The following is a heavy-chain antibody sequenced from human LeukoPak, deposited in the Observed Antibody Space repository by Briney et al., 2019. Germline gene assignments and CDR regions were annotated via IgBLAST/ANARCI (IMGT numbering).Heavy chain of an antibody. V-gene: IGHV3-23*01. CDR2: ISGSGGST. CDR1: GFTFSSYA. D-gene: IGHD3-22*01. J-gene: IGHJ4*02. Sequence: PGGSLRLSCAASGFTFSSYAMSWVRQAPGKGLEWVSAISGSGGSTYYADSVKGRLTISRDSSKNTLYLQMNSLRAEDTAVYYCAKGGLYYDSSGYLDYWGQGTLVTVSS. CDR3: AKGGLYYDSSGYLDY.